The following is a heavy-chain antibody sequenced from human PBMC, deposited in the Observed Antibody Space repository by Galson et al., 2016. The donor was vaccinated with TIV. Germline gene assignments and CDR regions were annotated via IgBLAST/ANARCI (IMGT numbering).Heavy chain of an antibody. J-gene: IGHJ4*02. CDR2: IWYDGSNI. CDR3: AREFRGYYFDY. V-gene: IGHV3-33*01. CDR1: GFTFGSYG. D-gene: IGHD3-10*01. Sequence: SLRLSCAASGFTFGSYGMHWVRQAPVKGLEWVAAIWYDGSNIHYADSVKGRFTISRDNSKNILYLQMDSLRVEDTALYYCAREFRGYYFDYWGQGTLAIVSS.